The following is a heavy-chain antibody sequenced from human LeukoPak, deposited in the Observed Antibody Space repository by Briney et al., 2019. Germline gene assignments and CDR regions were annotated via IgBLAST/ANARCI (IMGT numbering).Heavy chain of an antibody. CDR2: INPNSGGT. Sequence: ASVKVSCKASGYTFTGYYMHWVRQAPGQGLEWMGWINPNSGGTNYAQKFQGRVTMTRDTSISTAYVELSRLRSDDTAVYYCARGPERAWSGFFFSYGMDVWGQGTTVTVSS. CDR3: ARGPERAWSGFFFSYGMDV. V-gene: IGHV1-2*02. D-gene: IGHD3-3*01. J-gene: IGHJ6*02. CDR1: GYTFTGYY.